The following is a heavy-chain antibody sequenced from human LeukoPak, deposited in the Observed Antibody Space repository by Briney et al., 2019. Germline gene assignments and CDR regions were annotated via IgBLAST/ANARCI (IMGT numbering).Heavy chain of an antibody. CDR2: IRYDGSNK. J-gene: IGHJ1*01. D-gene: IGHD3-10*01. V-gene: IGHV3-30*02. Sequence: PRGSLTLSCAVSGLTFSSYGMHWVRQAPGKGLEWVAFIRYDGSNKYYADSVKGRFTISRDNSKNTLYLQMNSLRAEDTAVYYCAKGSLGFAQHWGQGTLVTVSS. CDR3: AKGSLGFAQH. CDR1: GLTFSSYG.